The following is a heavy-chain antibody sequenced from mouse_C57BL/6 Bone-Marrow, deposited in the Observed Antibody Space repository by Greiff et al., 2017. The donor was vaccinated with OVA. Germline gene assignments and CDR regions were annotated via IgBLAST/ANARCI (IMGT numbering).Heavy chain of an antibody. V-gene: IGHV1-5*01. D-gene: IGHD2-4*01. Sequence: VQLQQSGTVLARPGASVKMSCKTSGYTFTSYWMHWVKQRPGQGLEWIGAIYPGNSDTSYNQKFKGKAKLTAVTSARTAYMELSSLTNEDSAVYYCTRSYYDYYYFDYWGQGTTLTVSS. J-gene: IGHJ2*01. CDR3: TRSYYDYYYFDY. CDR2: IYPGNSDT. CDR1: GYTFTSYW.